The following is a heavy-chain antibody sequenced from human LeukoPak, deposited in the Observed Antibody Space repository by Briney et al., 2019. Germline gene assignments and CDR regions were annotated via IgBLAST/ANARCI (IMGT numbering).Heavy chain of an antibody. CDR3: AKTGAGYYYMDV. V-gene: IGHV3-23*01. D-gene: IGHD7-27*01. CDR1: GFTFSLYA. Sequence: GGSLRLSCAASGFTFSLYAMSWVRQAPGKGLEWVSAISGSGGSTYYADSVKGRFTISRDNSKNTLYLQMNSLRAEDTAVYYCAKTGAGYYYMDVWGKGTTVTVSS. CDR2: ISGSGGST. J-gene: IGHJ6*03.